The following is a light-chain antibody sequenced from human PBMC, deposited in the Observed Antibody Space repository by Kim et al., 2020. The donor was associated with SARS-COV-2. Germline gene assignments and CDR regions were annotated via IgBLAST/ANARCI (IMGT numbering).Light chain of an antibody. J-gene: IGLJ3*02. CDR1: SGHSNNA. CDR2: VNSDGSH. Sequence: QLVLTQSPSASASLGASVKLTCTLSSGHSNNAIAWHQQQPEKGPRYLMKVNSDGSHSKGDGIPDRFSGSSSGAERYLTISSLQSEDEADYYCQTWGTAIWVFGGGTQLTV. CDR3: QTWGTAIWV. V-gene: IGLV4-69*01.